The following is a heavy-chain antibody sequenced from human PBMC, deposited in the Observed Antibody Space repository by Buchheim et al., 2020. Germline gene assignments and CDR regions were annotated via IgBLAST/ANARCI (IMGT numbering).Heavy chain of an antibody. V-gene: IGHV3-33*01. Sequence: QVQLVESGGGVVQPGRSLRLSCAASGFTFSSYGMHWVRQAPGKGLEWVAVIWYDGSNKYYADSVKGRFTISRDNSKNTLYLQMNSLRAEDTAVYYCARDIGRDVLGRITIFGVVITRPIGIDYWGQGTL. D-gene: IGHD3-3*01. CDR1: GFTFSSYG. CDR3: ARDIGRDVLGRITIFGVVITRPIGIDY. J-gene: IGHJ4*02. CDR2: IWYDGSNK.